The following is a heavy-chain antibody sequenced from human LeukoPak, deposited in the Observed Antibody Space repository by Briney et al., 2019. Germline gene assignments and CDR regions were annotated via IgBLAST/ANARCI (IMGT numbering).Heavy chain of an antibody. Sequence: GGSLRLSCAASGFTVSSNYMSWGRQAPGKGLEWVSVIYSGGSTYYADSVKGRFTISRDNSKNTLYLQMNSLRAEDTAVYYCAAEVVGATDFDYWGQGTLVTVSS. V-gene: IGHV3-66*01. CDR3: AAEVVGATDFDY. J-gene: IGHJ4*02. CDR2: IYSGGST. D-gene: IGHD1-26*01. CDR1: GFTVSSNY.